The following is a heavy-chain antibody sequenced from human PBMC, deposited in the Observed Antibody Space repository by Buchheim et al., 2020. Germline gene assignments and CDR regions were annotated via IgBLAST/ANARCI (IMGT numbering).Heavy chain of an antibody. CDR3: ARVEYDFWSGYYTPEYYYYGMDV. Sequence: QVQLVQSGAEVKKPGASVKVSCKASGYTFTSYYMHWVRQAPGQGLEWMGIINPSGGSTSYAQKFQGRVTMTRDTSTSTGYMELSSLRSEDTAVYYCARVEYDFWSGYYTPEYYYYGMDVWGQGTT. CDR2: INPSGGST. CDR1: GYTFTSYY. J-gene: IGHJ6*01. D-gene: IGHD3-3*01. V-gene: IGHV1-46*01.